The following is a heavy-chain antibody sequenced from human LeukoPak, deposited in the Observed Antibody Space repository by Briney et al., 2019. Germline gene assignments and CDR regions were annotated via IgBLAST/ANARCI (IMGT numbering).Heavy chain of an antibody. D-gene: IGHD1-26*01. CDR2: IYSSGST. CDR1: GASISGSGYY. V-gene: IGHV4-39*01. J-gene: IGHJ4*02. Sequence: SETLSLTCTVPGASISGSGYYWGWIRQPPGKGLEWIGSIYSSGSTYYNASLQSRVTISIETSKNQISLRLNSVTAADTAMYYCAKSGGYGLIDYWGQGTLVTVSS. CDR3: AKSGGYGLIDY.